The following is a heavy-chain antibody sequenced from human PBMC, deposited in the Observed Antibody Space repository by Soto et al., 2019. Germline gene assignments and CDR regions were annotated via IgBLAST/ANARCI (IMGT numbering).Heavy chain of an antibody. Sequence: EVQLLESGGGLVRPGGSLRLSCAASGFTFSRYSMNWVRQAPGKGLEWVSSSSRTTNYIHFADPMKGRFTVSRDNDKHPVNLDMHGLSGDVTAFCYWASKTEDHTSIFVYWCKGTLVTVSS. CDR3: ASKTEDHTSIFVY. CDR2: SSRTTNYI. CDR1: GFTFSRYS. V-gene: IGHV3-21*06. J-gene: IGHJ4*02.